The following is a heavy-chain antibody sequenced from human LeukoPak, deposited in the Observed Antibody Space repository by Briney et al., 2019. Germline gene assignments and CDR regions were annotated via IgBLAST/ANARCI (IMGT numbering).Heavy chain of an antibody. D-gene: IGHD4-23*01. CDR1: VFTFSSYW. CDR3: ARGFKYGGNSNMDY. CDR2: INSDGSST. V-gene: IGHV3-74*01. J-gene: IGHJ4*02. Sequence: PGGSLRLSCAASVFTFSSYWMHWVRQAPGKGLVWVSRINSDGSSTSYADSVKGRFTISRDNAKNTLYLQMNSLRAEDTAVYYCARGFKYGGNSNMDYWGQRTLVTVSS.